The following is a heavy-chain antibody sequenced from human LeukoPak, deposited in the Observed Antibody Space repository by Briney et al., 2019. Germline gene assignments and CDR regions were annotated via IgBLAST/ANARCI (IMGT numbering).Heavy chain of an antibody. CDR1: GFTFSSYA. CDR3: ARELTDYDILTGWSLGP. J-gene: IGHJ4*02. D-gene: IGHD3-9*01. Sequence: PGGSLRLSCAASGFTFSSYAMHWVRQAPGKGLEWLAVIWYEGSNKYYADSVKGSFTISRDNSRNTLYLQMNSLRAEDTAVYYCARELTDYDILTGWSLGPWGQGTLVTVSS. CDR2: IWYEGSNK. V-gene: IGHV3-33*08.